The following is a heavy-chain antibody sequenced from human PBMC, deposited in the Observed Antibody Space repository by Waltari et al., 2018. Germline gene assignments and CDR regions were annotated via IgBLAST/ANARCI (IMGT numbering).Heavy chain of an antibody. D-gene: IGHD6-19*01. CDR1: GGSFSGYY. V-gene: IGHV4-34*01. J-gene: IGHJ4*02. CDR2: INQSGTT. Sequence: QVQLQQWGAGLLKPSETLSLTCAVYGGSFSGYYWSWIRQPPGKGRVWIGEINQSGTTNDTPSLKSRVPISVDTSKNPFSLKLSSVNAADTAVYYCAREPIAVAGTEGDYWGQGTLVTVSS. CDR3: AREPIAVAGTEGDY.